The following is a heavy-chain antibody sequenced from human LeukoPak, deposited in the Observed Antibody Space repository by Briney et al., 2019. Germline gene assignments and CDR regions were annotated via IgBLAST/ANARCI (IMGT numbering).Heavy chain of an antibody. CDR1: GYTFTKYG. J-gene: IGHJ4*02. D-gene: IGHD4-17*01. CDR3: ARGDDYGDYWGLY. CDR2: ISTYNGNT. V-gene: IGHV1-18*01. Sequence: RGASVKVSCKASGYTFTKYGITWVRQAPGQGLEWMGWISTYNGNTNYAQKLQGRVTMTTDTSTSTAYMELRSLISDDAAVYYCARGDDYGDYWGLYWGQGTLVTVSS.